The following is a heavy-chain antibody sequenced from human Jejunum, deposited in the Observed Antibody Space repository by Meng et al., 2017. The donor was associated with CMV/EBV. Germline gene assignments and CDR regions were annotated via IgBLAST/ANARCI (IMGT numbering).Heavy chain of an antibody. CDR3: ARFYCSSTSCPHVLFDY. CDR1: GFIFPSYA. D-gene: IGHD2-2*01. J-gene: IGHJ4*02. V-gene: IGHV1-18*01. Sequence: QVPLVQSGAGVKKPGASVKVSCEASGFIFPSYAISWVRQAPGQGLQYMGWISAYNGNTNYAQELQGRVTMTTDTSTSTAYMELRSLRFDDTAVYYCARFYCSSTSCPHVLFDYWGQGTLVTVSS. CDR2: ISAYNGNT.